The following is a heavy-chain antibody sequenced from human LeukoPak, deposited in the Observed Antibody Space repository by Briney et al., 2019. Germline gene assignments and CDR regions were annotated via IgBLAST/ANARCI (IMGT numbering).Heavy chain of an antibody. CDR3: AREQTYGDYFDY. V-gene: IGHV3-48*03. Sequence: PGGSLRLSCAASGFTLRSYEMIWVRQPPGKGLEWVSYIDSSGTTISYADSVRGRFTISRDNAKNSLYLQMSSLRAEDTAVYYCAREQTYGDYFDYWGQGTLVTVSS. J-gene: IGHJ4*02. D-gene: IGHD4-17*01. CDR2: IDSSGTTI. CDR1: GFTLRSYE.